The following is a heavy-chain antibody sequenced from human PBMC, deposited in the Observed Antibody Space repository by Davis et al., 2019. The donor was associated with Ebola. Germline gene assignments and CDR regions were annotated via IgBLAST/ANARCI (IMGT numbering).Heavy chain of an antibody. D-gene: IGHD5-18*01. CDR1: GGTFSSYA. CDR2: IIPIFGTA. V-gene: IGHV1-69*13. CDR3: ARDGYFYAADY. Sequence: AASVKVSCKASGGTFSSYAISWVRQAPGQGLEWMGGIIPIFGTANYAQKFQGRVTITADESTSTAYMELSSLRSEDTAVYYCARDGYFYAADYWGQGTLVTVSS. J-gene: IGHJ4*02.